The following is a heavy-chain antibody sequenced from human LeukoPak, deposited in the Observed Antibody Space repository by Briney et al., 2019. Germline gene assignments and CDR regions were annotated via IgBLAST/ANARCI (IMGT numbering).Heavy chain of an antibody. CDR1: GYTFTRYG. D-gene: IGHD3-16*01. CDR3: ARGGGNYGMDV. V-gene: IGHV1-18*01. Sequence: ASVKVSCKASGYTFTRYGITWVRQAPGQGLEWMGWISAYNGGTNYAQKLQGRVTMTTDTSTSTVYMELRSLRSDDTAVYYCARGGGNYGMDVWGQGTTVTVSS. CDR2: ISAYNGGT. J-gene: IGHJ6*02.